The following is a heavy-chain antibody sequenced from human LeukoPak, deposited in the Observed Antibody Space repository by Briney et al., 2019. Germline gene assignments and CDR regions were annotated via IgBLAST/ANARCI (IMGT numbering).Heavy chain of an antibody. CDR2: INHSGST. Sequence: SETLSLTCAVSGGSISSSNWWSWIRQPPGKGLEWIGEINHSGSTNYNPSLKSRVTISVDTSKNQFSLKLSSVTAADTAVYYCARGRGSSSWYYWGQGTLVTVSS. D-gene: IGHD6-13*01. J-gene: IGHJ4*02. CDR1: GGSISSSNW. V-gene: IGHV4-4*02. CDR3: ARGRGSSSWYY.